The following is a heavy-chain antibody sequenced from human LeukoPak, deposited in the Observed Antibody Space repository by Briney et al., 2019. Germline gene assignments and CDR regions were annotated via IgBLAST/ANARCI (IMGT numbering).Heavy chain of an antibody. CDR2: INHSGST. Sequence: SETLSLTCAVYGGSFGGYYWSWIRQPPGKGLEWIGEINHSGSTNYNPSLKSRVTISVDTSKNQFSLKLSSVTAADTAMYYCARGGSYGHDNWFDPWGQGTLVTVSS. D-gene: IGHD5-18*01. V-gene: IGHV4-34*01. J-gene: IGHJ5*02. CDR1: GGSFGGYY. CDR3: ARGGSYGHDNWFDP.